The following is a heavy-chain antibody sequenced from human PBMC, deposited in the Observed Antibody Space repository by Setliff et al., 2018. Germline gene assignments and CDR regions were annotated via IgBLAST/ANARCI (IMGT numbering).Heavy chain of an antibody. V-gene: IGHV1-69*05. CDR3: VGEGVDSGSSTDYRYYMDV. Sequence: RASVKVSCKASGGTFSSYGISWVRQAPGRGLEWMGGTIPIFGTTDYAQKFRGRVTIITDESTSIAFMQLSSLRSEDTAVYYCVGEGVDSGSSTDYRYYMDVWGKGTTVTV. CDR2: TIPIFGTT. J-gene: IGHJ6*03. D-gene: IGHD1-26*01. CDR1: GGTFSSYG.